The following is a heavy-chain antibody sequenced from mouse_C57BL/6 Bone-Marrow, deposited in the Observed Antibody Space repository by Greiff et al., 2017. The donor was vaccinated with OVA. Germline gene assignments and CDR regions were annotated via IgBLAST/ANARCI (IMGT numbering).Heavy chain of an antibody. D-gene: IGHD2-5*01. V-gene: IGHV14-4*01. CDR2: IDPENGDT. CDR1: GFNIKDDY. CDR3: TKSNGRFAY. Sequence: EVQVVESGAELVRPGASVKLSCTASGFNIKDDYMHWVKQRPEQGLEWIGWIDPENGDTEYASKFQGKATITADTSSNTAYLQLSSLTSEDTAVYYCTKSNGRFAYWGQGTLVTVSA. J-gene: IGHJ3*01.